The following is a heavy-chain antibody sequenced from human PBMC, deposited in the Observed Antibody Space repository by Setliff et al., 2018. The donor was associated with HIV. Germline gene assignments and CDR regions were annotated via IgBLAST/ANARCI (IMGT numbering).Heavy chain of an antibody. CDR3: ARGFTIFGVGFSADPTGNWFDP. V-gene: IGHV4-34*01. Sequence: SETLSLTCAVYGGSFSAYYWSWIRQSTGKGLEWIGAINHGGSTNYNPSLKSRVTISLDTSKNQFALKLASVTAADTAVYYCARGFTIFGVGFSADPTGNWFDPWGQGTLVTVSS. J-gene: IGHJ5*02. D-gene: IGHD3-3*01. CDR2: INHGGST. CDR1: GGSFSAYY.